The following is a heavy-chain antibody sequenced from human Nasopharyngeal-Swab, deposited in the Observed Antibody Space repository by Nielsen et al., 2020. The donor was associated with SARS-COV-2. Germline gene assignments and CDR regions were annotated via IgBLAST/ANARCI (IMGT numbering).Heavy chain of an antibody. J-gene: IGHJ4*02. V-gene: IGHV3-30*04. Sequence: GEYLNIYCAASGFTFSSYAMHWVRQAPGKGLEWVAVISYDGSNKYYADSVKGRFTISRDNSKNTLYLQMNSLRAEDTAVYYCGRTAHWGQGTLVTVFS. CDR2: ISYDGSNK. CDR3: GRTAH. CDR1: GFTFSSYA.